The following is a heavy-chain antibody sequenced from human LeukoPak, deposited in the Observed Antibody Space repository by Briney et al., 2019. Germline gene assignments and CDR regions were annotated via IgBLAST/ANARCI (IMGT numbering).Heavy chain of an antibody. CDR3: AATGYGDSYYFDY. Sequence: GGSLRLSCAASGFTFSDYTMNWVRQAPGKGLEWVPSISSRSSYIYYADSVKGRFTISRDNAKYSLYLQMDSLRAEDTAVYYCAATGYGDSYYFDYWGQGTLVTVSS. V-gene: IGHV3-21*01. J-gene: IGHJ4*02. CDR2: ISSRSSYI. D-gene: IGHD4-17*01. CDR1: GFTFSDYT.